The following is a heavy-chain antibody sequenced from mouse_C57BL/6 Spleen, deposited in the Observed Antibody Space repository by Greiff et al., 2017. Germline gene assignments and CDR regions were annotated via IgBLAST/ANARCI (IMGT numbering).Heavy chain of an antibody. CDR2: IYPSDSET. D-gene: IGHD1-1*01. V-gene: IGHV1-61*01. Sequence: QVQLQQSGAELVRPGSSVKLSCKASGYTFTSYWMDWVKQRPGQGLEWIGNIYPSDSETHYNQKFKDKATLTVDKSSSTAYMQLSSLTSEDSAVYYGARGGGGYYASSYEGFAYWGQGTLVTVSA. CDR3: ARGGGGYYASSYEGFAY. CDR1: GYTFTSYW. J-gene: IGHJ3*01.